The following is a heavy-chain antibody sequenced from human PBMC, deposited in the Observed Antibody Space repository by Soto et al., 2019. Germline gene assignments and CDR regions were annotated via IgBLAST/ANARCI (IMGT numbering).Heavy chain of an antibody. V-gene: IGHV3-11*01. Sequence: QAQLVESGGGLVKPGGPLRLSCSASGFSFGDNYMSWIRQAPGKGLEWVSSISSSGSTTYHADSVEGRLTISRDNAKNSLHLQMNSLRAEDTAVYYCARDHGGGGLTLDYWGQGTLVSVSS. J-gene: IGHJ4*02. CDR3: ARDHGGGGLTLDY. CDR1: GFSFGDNY. D-gene: IGHD3-16*01. CDR2: ISSSGSTT.